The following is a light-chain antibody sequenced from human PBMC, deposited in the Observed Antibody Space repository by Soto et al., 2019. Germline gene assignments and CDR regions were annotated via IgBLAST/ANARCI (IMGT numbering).Light chain of an antibody. V-gene: IGLV2-23*02. CDR3: CSFAGSPWV. J-gene: IGLJ3*02. Sequence: QSALTQPASVSGSPGQSITISCSGTGSDVGSYNLVSWYKHHPGKAPKLIIYQVTKRPSGVSNRFSGSKSGNTASLTISGLQSADEADYYCCSFAGSPWVFGGGTKPTVL. CDR2: QVT. CDR1: GSDVGSYNL.